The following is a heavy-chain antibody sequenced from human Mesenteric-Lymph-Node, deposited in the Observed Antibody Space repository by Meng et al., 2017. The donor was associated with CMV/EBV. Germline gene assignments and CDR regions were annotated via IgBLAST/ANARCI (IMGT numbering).Heavy chain of an antibody. Sequence: ASVKVSCKASGYTFTSYDINWVRQATGQGLEWMGWMNPNSGNTGYAQKFQGRVTMTRNTSISTAYMELSSLRSEDTAVYYCARGLRLVVPATTGAEDKYYFDYWGQGTLVTSPQ. D-gene: IGHD2-2*01. CDR1: GYTFTSYD. CDR2: MNPNSGNT. CDR3: ARGLRLVVPATTGAEDKYYFDY. V-gene: IGHV1-8*01. J-gene: IGHJ4*02.